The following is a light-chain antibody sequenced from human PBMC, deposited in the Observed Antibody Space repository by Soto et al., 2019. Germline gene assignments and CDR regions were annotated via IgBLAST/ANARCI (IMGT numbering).Light chain of an antibody. CDR1: QSVSSSY. V-gene: IGKV3-20*01. CDR3: QQYGSSPLT. J-gene: IGKJ4*01. CDR2: GAS. Sequence: EILLTQSPVTGYVSTWEGATLSCSASQSVSSSYLAWYQQKPGQAPRLLIYGASSRATGIPDRFSGSGSGTDFTLTISRLEPEDFAVYYCQQYGSSPLTFGGGTKVDIK.